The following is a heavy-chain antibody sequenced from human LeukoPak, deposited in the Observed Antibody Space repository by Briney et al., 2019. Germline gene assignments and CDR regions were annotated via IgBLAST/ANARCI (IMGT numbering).Heavy chain of an antibody. D-gene: IGHD3-16*01. CDR2: MNQDGSAK. Sequence: GSLRLSRAASGFTFSDSWMSWVRQAPGKGLEWVANMNQDGSAKGYVDSVKGRFTISRDNARNSLYLQMSSLRPEDTAVYYCATYTHWVAGDVWGQGTTVTVSS. J-gene: IGHJ6*02. CDR3: ATYTHWVAGDV. CDR1: GFTFSDSW. V-gene: IGHV3-7*01.